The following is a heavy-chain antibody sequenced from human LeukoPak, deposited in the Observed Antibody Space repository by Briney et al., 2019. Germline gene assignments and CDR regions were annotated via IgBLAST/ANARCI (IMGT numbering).Heavy chain of an antibody. V-gene: IGHV3-48*01. CDR2: ISSSSSTI. CDR3: ARDEGPFGLPPQGAFDI. J-gene: IGHJ3*02. D-gene: IGHD3-3*01. CDR1: GFTFSSYS. Sequence: GGSLRLSCAASGFTFSSYSMNWVRQAPGKGLEWVSYISSSSSTIYYADSVKGRFTISRDNAKNSLYLQMNSLRAEDTAVYYCARDEGPFGLPPQGAFDIWGQGTMVTVSS.